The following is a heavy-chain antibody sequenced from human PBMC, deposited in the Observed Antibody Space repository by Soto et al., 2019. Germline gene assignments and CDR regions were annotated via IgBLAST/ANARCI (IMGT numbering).Heavy chain of an antibody. CDR2: IYPGDSDT. V-gene: IGHV5-51*01. Sequence: GESLKISCKGSGYTFTDYWIGWVRQLPGKGLEWMGIIYPGDSDTRYSPSFQGHVTITVDKSTSTAYLQWNTLKASDTAIYYCARAIEMATIGWFDPWGQGTLVTVSS. CDR3: ARAIEMATIGWFDP. CDR1: GYTFTDYW. J-gene: IGHJ5*02. D-gene: IGHD5-12*01.